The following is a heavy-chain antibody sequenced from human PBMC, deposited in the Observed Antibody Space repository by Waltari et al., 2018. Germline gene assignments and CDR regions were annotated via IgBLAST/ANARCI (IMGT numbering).Heavy chain of an antibody. J-gene: IGHJ4*01. CDR2: IYHRGRT. Sequence: QVQLQESGPGLLKPSETLSLTCAVSGYSISGYFWGWIRQPPGKGLEWIGSIYHRGRTYYNPSLKSRVTMSVDTSKNQFSLKLSSVTAADTAVYYCARNSGNYSFLYWGQEPWSPSPQ. CDR1: GYSISGYF. CDR3: ARNSGNYSFLY. D-gene: IGHD1-26*01. V-gene: IGHV4-38-2*01.